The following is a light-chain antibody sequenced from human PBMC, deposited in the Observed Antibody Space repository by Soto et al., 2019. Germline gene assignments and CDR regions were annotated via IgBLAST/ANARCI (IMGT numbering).Light chain of an antibody. CDR2: DTS. J-gene: IGLJ3*02. V-gene: IGLV7-46*01. CDR3: FLTFNGPWV. Sequence: QAVVTQEPSLTVSPGGTVTLTYVSSTGAVTSGHHPYWVQQKPGQAPRTLIYDTSNKQSWTPARFSGTLLGGKAALTLSGAQPEDEADYYCFLTFNGPWVFGGGTKLTVL. CDR1: TGAVTSGHH.